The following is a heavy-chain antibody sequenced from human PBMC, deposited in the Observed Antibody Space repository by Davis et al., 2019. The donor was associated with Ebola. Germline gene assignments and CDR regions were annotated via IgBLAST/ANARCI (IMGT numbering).Heavy chain of an antibody. Sequence: GGSLRLSCAASGFTFSSYSMNWVRQAPGKGLEWVAVIWNDGSHQYYGDSVKGRFTVSRDNSKNTLFLQMNSLRVDDTAVYYCARRLTITYTMDVWGQGATVTVSS. D-gene: IGHD4/OR15-4a*01. CDR3: ARRLTITYTMDV. V-gene: IGHV3-33*08. CDR2: IWNDGSHQ. J-gene: IGHJ6*02. CDR1: GFTFSSYS.